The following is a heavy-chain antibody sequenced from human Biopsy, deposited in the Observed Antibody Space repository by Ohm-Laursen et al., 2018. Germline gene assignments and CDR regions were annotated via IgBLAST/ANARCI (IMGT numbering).Heavy chain of an antibody. V-gene: IGHV4-59*01. D-gene: IGHD3-3*01. CDR3: ARTPRDSFWSGSYKRGLWFDP. CDR1: GGSIISYY. Sequence: TLSLTCRVSGGSIISYYWTWIRQPPGKGLEWIGHVYNGGITNYNPSLKSRVTISKDTSKNQFSLQANSVTAADTAVYYCARTPRDSFWSGSYKRGLWFDPWGQGTLVIVSS. CDR2: VYNGGIT. J-gene: IGHJ5*02.